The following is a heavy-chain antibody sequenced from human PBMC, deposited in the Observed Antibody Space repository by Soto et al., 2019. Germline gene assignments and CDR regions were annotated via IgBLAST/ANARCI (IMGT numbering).Heavy chain of an antibody. CDR2: IFYSGTT. CDR1: GASISSSGYY. Sequence: KPSETLSLTCTVSGASISSSGYYWGWIRQPPGKGLEWIGSIFYSGTTYCNPSLKSRVTLSVDTSGNQFSLKLSSVTAADTAVYYCARGAGSPTYYYNMDVWGQGTTVTVSS. CDR3: ARGAGSPTYYYNMDV. D-gene: IGHD2-15*01. V-gene: IGHV4-39*01. J-gene: IGHJ6*02.